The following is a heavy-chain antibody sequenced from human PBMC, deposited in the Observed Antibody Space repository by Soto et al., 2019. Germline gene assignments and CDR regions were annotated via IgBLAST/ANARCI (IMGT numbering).Heavy chain of an antibody. CDR3: AKAMVVVTAISGGGGFDK. D-gene: IGHD2-21*02. Sequence: WGSLRRSWAPGGFTFNSYGMQCVRQAPGRVLEWVAVIWFDGSNKYYADSVKGRFTMSRDNYTDTLYLQMNSLRAEDTAVYYCAKAMVVVTAISGGGGFDKWGQGTLVTVSS. V-gene: IGHV3-30*02. CDR1: GFTFNSYG. CDR2: IWFDGSNK. J-gene: IGHJ3*02.